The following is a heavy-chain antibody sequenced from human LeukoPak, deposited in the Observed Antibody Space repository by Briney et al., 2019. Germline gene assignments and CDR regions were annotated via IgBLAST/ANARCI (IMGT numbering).Heavy chain of an antibody. CDR1: GYTFTSYG. Sequence: GASVKVSCKASGYTFTSYGISWVRQAPGQGLEWMGWINPNSGGTNYAQKFQGRVTMTRDTSISTAYMELSRLRSDDTAVYYCARESGVIKLERRHYFDYWGQGTLVTVSS. CDR3: ARESGVIKLERRHYFDY. CDR2: INPNSGGT. D-gene: IGHD1-1*01. J-gene: IGHJ4*02. V-gene: IGHV1-2*02.